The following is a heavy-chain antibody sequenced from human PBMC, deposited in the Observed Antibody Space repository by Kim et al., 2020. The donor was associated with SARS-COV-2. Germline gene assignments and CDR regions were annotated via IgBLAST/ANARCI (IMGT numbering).Heavy chain of an antibody. Sequence: ASVKVSCKASGYTFTSYGISWVRQAPGQGLEWMGWISAYNGNTNYAQKLQGRVTMTTDTSTSTAYMELRSLRSDDTAVYYCARDFGPTWSGYLYDAFDIWGQGTMVTVSS. CDR3: ARDFGPTWSGYLYDAFDI. D-gene: IGHD3-3*01. V-gene: IGHV1-18*01. CDR2: ISAYNGNT. J-gene: IGHJ3*02. CDR1: GYTFTSYG.